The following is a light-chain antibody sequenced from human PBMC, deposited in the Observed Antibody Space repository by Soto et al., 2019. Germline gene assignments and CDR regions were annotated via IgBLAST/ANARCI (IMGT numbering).Light chain of an antibody. V-gene: IGKV1-5*01. CDR3: KNYHRYYRWT. CDR2: DAS. J-gene: IGKJ1*01. Sequence: DIQMTQSPSTLSASVGDRVTITCRASQSISSWLAWYPQKPGKAPKLLIYDASSLESGVPSRFSGSGSGTEFTPTISSLQNDDFATYYSKNYHRYYRWTFGKGTKVEVK. CDR1: QSISSW.